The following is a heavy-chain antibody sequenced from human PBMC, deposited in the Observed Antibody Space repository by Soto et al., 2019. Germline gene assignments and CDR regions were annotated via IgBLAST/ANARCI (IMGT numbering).Heavy chain of an antibody. D-gene: IGHD1-1*01. Sequence: PGGSLRLSCAVSGFTFSSYAMHWVRQAPGKGLEWVAVISYDGSNKYYADSVKGRFTISRDNSKNTLYLQMNSLRAEDTAVYYCARDRWNRPAPSYYYYGMDVWGQGTTVTVSS. CDR2: ISYDGSNK. CDR1: GFTFSSYA. V-gene: IGHV3-30-3*01. J-gene: IGHJ6*02. CDR3: ARDRWNRPAPSYYYYGMDV.